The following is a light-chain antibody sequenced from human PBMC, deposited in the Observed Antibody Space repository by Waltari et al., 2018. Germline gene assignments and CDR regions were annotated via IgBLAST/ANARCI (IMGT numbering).Light chain of an antibody. CDR1: DNNVGYQG. J-gene: IGLJ3*02. V-gene: IGLV10-54*04. Sequence: QAGLTQPPSVSKGLRQTATLTCTGNDNNVGYQGAAWLQQHQGHPPKPLAPRHNNRPSGIPERFSASRSGNTASLTITGLQPEDEADYYCSAWDNSLSVWLFGGGTKLTVL. CDR2: RHN. CDR3: SAWDNSLSVWL.